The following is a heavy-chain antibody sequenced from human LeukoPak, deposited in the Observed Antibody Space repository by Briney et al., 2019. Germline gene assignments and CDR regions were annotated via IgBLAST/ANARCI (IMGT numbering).Heavy chain of an antibody. CDR3: ARVGYCSSTSCYKNTNVDY. CDR2: INHSGST. V-gene: IGHV4-34*01. Sequence: PSETLSLTCAVYGGSFSGYYWSWIRQPPGKGLEWIGEINHSGSTNYNPSLKSRVTISVDTSKNQFSLKLSSVTAADTAVYYCARVGYCSSTSCYKNTNVDYWGQGTLVTVSS. J-gene: IGHJ4*02. CDR1: GGSFSGYY. D-gene: IGHD2-2*02.